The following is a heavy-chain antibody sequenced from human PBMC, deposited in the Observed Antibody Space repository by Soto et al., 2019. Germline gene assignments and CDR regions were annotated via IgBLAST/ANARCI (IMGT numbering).Heavy chain of an antibody. D-gene: IGHD5-12*01. V-gene: IGHV3-21*01. CDR2: ISSSSSYI. CDR1: GFTFSSYS. CDR3: AREVPSGYDYPNYFDY. J-gene: IGHJ4*02. Sequence: GGSLRLSCAASGFTFSSYSMNWVRQAPGKGLEWVSSISSSSSYIYYADSVKGRFTIPRDNAKNSLYLQMNSLRAEDTAVYYCAREVPSGYDYPNYFDYWGQGTLVTVSS.